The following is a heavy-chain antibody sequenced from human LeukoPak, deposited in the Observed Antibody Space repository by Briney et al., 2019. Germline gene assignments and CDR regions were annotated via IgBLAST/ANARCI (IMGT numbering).Heavy chain of an antibody. V-gene: IGHV3-73*01. D-gene: IGHD3-22*01. CDR2: IRSKANSYAT. Sequence: PGGSLRLSCAASGFTFSGSAMHWVRQASGKGLEWVGRIRSKANSYATAYAASVKGRFTISRDNSKNTLYLQMNSLRAEDTAVYYCAKCDSSGINRPDDYWGQGTLVTVSS. J-gene: IGHJ4*02. CDR1: GFTFSGSA. CDR3: AKCDSSGINRPDDY.